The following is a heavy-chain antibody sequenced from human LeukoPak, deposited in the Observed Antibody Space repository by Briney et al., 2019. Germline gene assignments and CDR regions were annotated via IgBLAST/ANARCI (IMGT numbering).Heavy chain of an antibody. CDR3: ARVRVELQLWLSY. CDR1: GYTFTGYY. Sequence: GSSVKVSCKASGYTFTGYYMHWVRQAPGQGLEWMGWINPNSGGTNYAQKFQGRVTMARDTSISTAYMELSRLRSDDTAVYYCARVRVELQLWLSYCGQASLVTVSS. CDR2: INPNSGGT. V-gene: IGHV1-2*02. D-gene: IGHD5-18*01. J-gene: IGHJ4*02.